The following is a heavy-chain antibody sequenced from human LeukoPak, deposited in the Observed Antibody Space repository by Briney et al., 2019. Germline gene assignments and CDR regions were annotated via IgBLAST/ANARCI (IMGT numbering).Heavy chain of an antibody. CDR3: ARGRPHGNDY. V-gene: IGHV3-74*01. Sequence: GGSLRLSCVASGFTFREYGFHWVRQAPGKGLVWVSRIASDGSSPTYADSVKGRFSISRDNAKNTLYLQMNSLRVEDTAVYYCARGRPHGNDYWGQGTLVTVSS. D-gene: IGHD4-23*01. J-gene: IGHJ4*02. CDR2: IASDGSSP. CDR1: GFTFREYG.